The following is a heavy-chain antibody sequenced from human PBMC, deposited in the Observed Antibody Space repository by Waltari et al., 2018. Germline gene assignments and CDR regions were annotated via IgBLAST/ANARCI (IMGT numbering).Heavy chain of an antibody. D-gene: IGHD6-6*01. V-gene: IGHV3-53*01. CDR3: TEQLGSFDY. CDR1: GFTVISNY. Sequence: EVQLVESGGGLIQPGGSLSLSCAASGFTVISNYMSWVRQAPGKGLECVSVIYSGGSTYYADSVKGRFTISRDNPKNTLYLQMNSLRAEDTAVYYCTEQLGSFDYWGQGTLVTVSS. J-gene: IGHJ4*02. CDR2: IYSGGST.